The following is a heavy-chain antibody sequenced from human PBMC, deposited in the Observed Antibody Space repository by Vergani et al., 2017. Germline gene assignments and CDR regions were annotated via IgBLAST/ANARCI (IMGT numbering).Heavy chain of an antibody. CDR2: ISGSGGST. CDR1: GFTFSSYA. CDR3: AKDRRTGTTNYYYYMDV. J-gene: IGHJ6*03. D-gene: IGHD1-7*01. V-gene: IGHV3-23*01. Sequence: EVQLLESGGGLVQPGGSLRLSCAASGFTFSSYAMSWVRQAPGKGLEWVSAISGSGGSTYYADSVKGRFTISRDNSKNTLYLQMNSLRAEDTAVYYCAKDRRTGTTNYYYYMDVWGKGTTVTVSS.